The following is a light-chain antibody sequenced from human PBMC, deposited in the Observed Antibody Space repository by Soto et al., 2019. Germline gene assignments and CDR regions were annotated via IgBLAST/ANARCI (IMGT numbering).Light chain of an antibody. CDR3: QQYMSSVT. J-gene: IGKJ1*01. V-gene: IGKV3-20*01. CDR1: QSVDSTF. CDR2: GAS. Sequence: EIVLTQSPGSLSLSPGQRATLSCRASQSVDSTFFAWYQKKPGQAPRLLIYGASKRDTGVPDRFSGSGSGTVFTLTISRLEPEYLAVYYCQQYMSSVTFGQGTKVEI.